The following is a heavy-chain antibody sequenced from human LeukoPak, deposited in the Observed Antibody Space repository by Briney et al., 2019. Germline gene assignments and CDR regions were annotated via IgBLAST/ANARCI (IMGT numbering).Heavy chain of an antibody. CDR1: GFTFSSYS. CDR3: ATPGIAAGMDV. Sequence: GGSPRLSCAASGFTFSSYSMNWVRQAPGKGLEWVSSISSSSSYIYYADSVKGRFTISRDNSKNTLYLQMNSLRAEDTAVYYCATPGIAAGMDVWGQGTTVTVSS. V-gene: IGHV3-21*04. D-gene: IGHD6-13*01. CDR2: ISSSSSYI. J-gene: IGHJ6*02.